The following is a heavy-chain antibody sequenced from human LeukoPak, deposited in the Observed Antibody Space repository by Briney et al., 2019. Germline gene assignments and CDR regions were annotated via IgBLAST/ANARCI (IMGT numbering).Heavy chain of an antibody. CDR2: IYYSGST. D-gene: IGHD2-15*01. CDR3: AGAPASYNWFDP. CDR1: GVSISSYY. V-gene: IGHV4-59*01. Sequence: PSETLSLTCTVSGVSISSYYWSWIRQPPGKGLEWIGYIYYSGSTNYNPSLKSRVTISVDTSKNQFSLKLSSVTAADTAVYYCAGAPASYNWFDPWGQGTLVAVSS. J-gene: IGHJ5*02.